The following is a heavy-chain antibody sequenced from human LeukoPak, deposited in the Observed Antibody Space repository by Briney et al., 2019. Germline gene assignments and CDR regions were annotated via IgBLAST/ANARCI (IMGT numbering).Heavy chain of an antibody. J-gene: IGHJ4*02. CDR3: ARQSWRMATKWRAFDY. CDR2: INPNSGGT. CDR1: GYTFTGYY. V-gene: IGHV1-2*02. D-gene: IGHD5-24*01. Sequence: ASVKVSCKASGYTFTGYYMHWVRQAPGQGLECMGWINPNSGGTNYAQKFQGRVTMTRDTSISTAYMELSRLRSDDTAVYYCARQSWRMATKWRAFDYWGQGTLVTVSS.